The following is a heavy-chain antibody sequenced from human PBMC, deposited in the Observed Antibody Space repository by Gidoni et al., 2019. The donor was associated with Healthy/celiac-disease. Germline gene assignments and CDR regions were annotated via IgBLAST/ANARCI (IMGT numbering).Heavy chain of an antibody. D-gene: IGHD5-12*01. Sequence: QVQLLQSGAAVKKPGSSVKVSCKASGGTFSSYAISWVRQAPGQGLAWMGGIIPICGTANYAQKFQGRVTITADESTGTAYMGLSSLRSEDTAVYYGARLEMATGNWVDPWGQGTLVTVSS. CDR2: IIPICGTA. V-gene: IGHV1-69*01. J-gene: IGHJ5*02. CDR1: GGTFSSYA. CDR3: ARLEMATGNWVDP.